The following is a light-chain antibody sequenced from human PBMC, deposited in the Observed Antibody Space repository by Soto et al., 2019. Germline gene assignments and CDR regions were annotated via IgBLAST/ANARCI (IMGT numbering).Light chain of an antibody. CDR3: QQYSTYTPRT. Sequence: DIQMTQCPSTLSASVGDRITITCRASQSISIWLAWYQQKPGKAPKILIYKASSLESGVPSRFSGSGSGTEFTLTISSLQPDDFATYYCQQYSTYTPRTFGQGTKVDSK. J-gene: IGKJ1*01. V-gene: IGKV1-5*03. CDR1: QSISIW. CDR2: KAS.